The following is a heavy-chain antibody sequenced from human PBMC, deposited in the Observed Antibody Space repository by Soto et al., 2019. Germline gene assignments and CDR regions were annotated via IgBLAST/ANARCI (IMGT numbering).Heavy chain of an antibody. Sequence: GGSLRLSCAASGFTFSSYWMSWVRQAPGKGLEWVANIKQDGSEKYYVDSVKGRFTISRDNAKNSLYLQMDSLRAEDTAVYYCARGAPITTVDYYYYGMDVWGQGTTVTVSS. V-gene: IGHV3-7*03. CDR2: IKQDGSEK. D-gene: IGHD3-3*01. CDR3: ARGAPITTVDYYYYGMDV. J-gene: IGHJ6*02. CDR1: GFTFSSYW.